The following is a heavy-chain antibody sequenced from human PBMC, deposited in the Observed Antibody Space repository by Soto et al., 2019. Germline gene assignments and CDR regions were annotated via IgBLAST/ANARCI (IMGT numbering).Heavy chain of an antibody. V-gene: IGHV3-30*18. Sequence: QVQLVESGGGVVQPGRSLRLSCAASGFTFSSYGMHWVRQAPGKGLEWVAVISDDGSNKYYADSVKGRFTISRDNSKNTQYLQMNSLRAEDTAVYHCAKDQWGSGYYYGMDVWGQGTTVTVSS. CDR1: GFTFSSYG. D-gene: IGHD1-26*01. J-gene: IGHJ6*02. CDR3: AKDQWGSGYYYGMDV. CDR2: ISDDGSNK.